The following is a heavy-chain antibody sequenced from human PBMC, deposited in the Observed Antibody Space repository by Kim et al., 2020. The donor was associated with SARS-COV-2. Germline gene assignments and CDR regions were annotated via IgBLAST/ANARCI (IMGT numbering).Heavy chain of an antibody. J-gene: IGHJ4*02. CDR3: AKDIGYSSGSPDY. Sequence: GGYLRLSCAASGFTFDDYAMHWVRQAPGKGLEWVSGISWNSGSIGYADSVKGRFTISRDNAKNSLYLQMNSLRAEDTALYYCAKDIGYSSGSPDYWGQGTLVTVSS. CDR2: ISWNSGSI. CDR1: GFTFDDYA. D-gene: IGHD6-19*01. V-gene: IGHV3-9*01.